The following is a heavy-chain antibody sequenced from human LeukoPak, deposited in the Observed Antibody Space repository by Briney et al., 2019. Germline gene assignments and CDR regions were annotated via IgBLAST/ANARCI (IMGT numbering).Heavy chain of an antibody. CDR2: IYTSGST. V-gene: IGHV4-4*07. Sequence: SETLSLTCTVSGGSISSYYWSWIRQPGGKGLEWIGRIYTSGSTNYNPSPKSRVTMSVDTSKNQFSLKLSSVTAADTAVYYCARDSDYGDAYYFDYWGQGTLVTVSS. CDR3: ARDSDYGDAYYFDY. D-gene: IGHD4-17*01. CDR1: GGSISSYY. J-gene: IGHJ4*02.